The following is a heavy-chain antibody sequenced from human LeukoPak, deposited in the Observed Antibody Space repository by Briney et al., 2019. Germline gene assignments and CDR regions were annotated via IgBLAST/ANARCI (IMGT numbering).Heavy chain of an antibody. J-gene: IGHJ5*02. CDR1: GGSINSFY. CDR3: ARGGRYSYENWFDP. CDR2: MYSGGTI. D-gene: IGHD2-15*01. V-gene: IGHV4-4*07. Sequence: KPSETLSLTCSVSGGSINSFYWTWIRQPAGKGLEWLGRMYSGGTINYNPSLKSRLTMSVDMSKNQFSLRMDSVTVADTAVYFCARGGRYSYENWFDPWGQGTLVTVSS.